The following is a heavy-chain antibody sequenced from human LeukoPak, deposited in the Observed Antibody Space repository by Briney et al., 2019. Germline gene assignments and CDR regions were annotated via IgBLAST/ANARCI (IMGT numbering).Heavy chain of an antibody. CDR3: ARENWGALHGGRFYFYGMDV. D-gene: IGHD3-16*01. CDR1: GYTFTGYY. CDR2: INPNSGGT. Sequence: VSVKVSCKASGYTFTGYYIHWVRQAPGQGLEWMGWINPNSGGTNYAQKFQGRVTMTRDTSITTAYMELSRLRSDDTAVYYCARENWGALHGGRFYFYGMDVWGQGTTVTVSS. V-gene: IGHV1-2*02. J-gene: IGHJ6*02.